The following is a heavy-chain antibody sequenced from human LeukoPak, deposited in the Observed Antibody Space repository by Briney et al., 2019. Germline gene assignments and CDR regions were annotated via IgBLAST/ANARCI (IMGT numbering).Heavy chain of an antibody. CDR3: ARGTRYCSTTSCYADIYYFDD. V-gene: IGHV1-69*04. CDR2: IIPILGIA. D-gene: IGHD2-2*01. Sequence: SVKVSCKASGGTFSSYAISWVRQAPGQGLEWMGRIIPILGIANYAQKFQGRVTITADKSTSTAYMELSSLRSEDTAVYYCARGTRYCSTTSCYADIYYFDDWGQGTLVTVSS. CDR1: GGTFSSYA. J-gene: IGHJ4*02.